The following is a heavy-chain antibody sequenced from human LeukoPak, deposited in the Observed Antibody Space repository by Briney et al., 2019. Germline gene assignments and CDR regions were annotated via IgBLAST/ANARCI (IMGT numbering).Heavy chain of an antibody. J-gene: IGHJ5*02. Sequence: SETLSLTCTVSGGSISTYYWSWIRQPPGKGLEWLGHIYYSGNTRYNPSLKSRVTISVDTSKNQFSLKVSSVTAADTAVYYCARVQGQQLVEWFDPWGQGTLVTVSS. CDR3: ARVQGQQLVEWFDP. D-gene: IGHD6-13*01. CDR2: IYYSGNT. CDR1: GGSISTYY. V-gene: IGHV4-59*01.